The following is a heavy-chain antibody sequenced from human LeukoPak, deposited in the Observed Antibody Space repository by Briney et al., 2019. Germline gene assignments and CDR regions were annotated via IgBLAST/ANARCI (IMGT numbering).Heavy chain of an antibody. D-gene: IGHD6-19*01. CDR2: ISSDGGST. CDR3: ARGRQWTTFDY. V-gene: IGHV3-64*02. CDR1: GLTFSTYA. Sequence: GGSLRLSCAASGLTFSTYAIHWVRQAPGKGLEYVSAISSDGGSTYYADSVKGRFTISRDSSKNTLYLQMGSLRAEDMAVHYCARGRQWTTFDYWGQGTLVTVSS. J-gene: IGHJ4*02.